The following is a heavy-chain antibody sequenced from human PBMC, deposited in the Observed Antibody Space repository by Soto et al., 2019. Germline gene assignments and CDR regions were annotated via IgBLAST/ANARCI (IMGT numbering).Heavy chain of an antibody. D-gene: IGHD2-8*01. CDR3: AKINGVWTYYFDY. Sequence: TGGSLSLSCAASGFTFSGYAMSWVRQPPGKGLEWVSAISGSGGSTYYAHSVKGRFTIYRDKYKNKMYLQMNSVRDEDTAVYYCAKINGVWTYYFDYWGQGNLVTVYS. V-gene: IGHV3-23*01. CDR2: ISGSGGST. J-gene: IGHJ4*02. CDR1: GFTFSGYA.